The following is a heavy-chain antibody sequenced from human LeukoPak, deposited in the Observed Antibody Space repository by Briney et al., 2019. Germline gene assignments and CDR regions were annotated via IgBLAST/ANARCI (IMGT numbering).Heavy chain of an antibody. CDR3: AGRRWLEIHTDY. J-gene: IGHJ4*02. Sequence: PGGSLRLSCAASGFTFSSYAMSWVRQAPGKGLEWVSAISGSGGSTYYADSVKGRFTISRDNSMNTLYLQMNSLRAEDTAVYYCAGRRWLEIHTDYWGQGTLVTVSS. V-gene: IGHV3-23*01. CDR1: GFTFSSYA. CDR2: ISGSGGST. D-gene: IGHD6-19*01.